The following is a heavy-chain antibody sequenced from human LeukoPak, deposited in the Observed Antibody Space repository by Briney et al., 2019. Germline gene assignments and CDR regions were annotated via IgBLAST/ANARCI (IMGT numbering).Heavy chain of an antibody. CDR2: IKSKSDGGTS. Sequence: GGSLRVSCVASGFPFINAWMSWVRQARGKGLEWVGRIKSKSDGGTSDYAAPVKGRFTISRDDSENTLYLQVNTVKIEDTAVYYCTTENPTDFWGQGTLVTVSS. J-gene: IGHJ4*02. CDR1: GFPFINAW. CDR3: TTENPTDF. V-gene: IGHV3-15*01.